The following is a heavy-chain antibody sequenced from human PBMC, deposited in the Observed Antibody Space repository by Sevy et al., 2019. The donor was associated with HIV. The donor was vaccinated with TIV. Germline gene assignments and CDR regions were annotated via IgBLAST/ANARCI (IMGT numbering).Heavy chain of an antibody. D-gene: IGHD3-10*01. CDR1: GGSISSGGYS. V-gene: IGHV4-30-2*01. CDR3: ASSTYYYGSGSLGYFDY. Sequence: SETLSLTCAVSGGSISSGGYSWSWIRQPPGKGLEWIGYIYHSGSTYYNPSLKSRVTISVDRSKIQFSLKLSSVTAADTAVYYCASSTYYYGSGSLGYFDYWGQGTLVTVSS. CDR2: IYHSGST. J-gene: IGHJ4*02.